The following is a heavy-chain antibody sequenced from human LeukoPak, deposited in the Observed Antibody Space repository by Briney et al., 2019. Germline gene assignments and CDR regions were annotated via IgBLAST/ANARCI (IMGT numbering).Heavy chain of an antibody. D-gene: IGHD3-22*01. CDR3: AKSPDTMIVVRFDY. CDR1: GFIFSSYA. V-gene: IGHV3-23*01. J-gene: IGHJ4*02. CDR2: ISGSGGST. Sequence: GGSLRLSCAASGFIFSSYAMSWVRQAPGKGLEWVSSISGSGGSTYYADSVKGRFTISRDNSKNTLYLQMNGLRAEDTAVYYCAKSPDTMIVVRFDYWGQGTLVTASS.